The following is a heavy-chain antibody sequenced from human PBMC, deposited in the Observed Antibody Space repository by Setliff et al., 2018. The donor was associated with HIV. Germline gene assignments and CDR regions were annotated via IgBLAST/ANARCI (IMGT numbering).Heavy chain of an antibody. CDR3: ARDDGRSLFLDY. J-gene: IGHJ4*02. V-gene: IGHV3-33*08. D-gene: IGHD1-26*01. Sequence: LRLSCAASGFTFSSYGMHWVRQAPGKGLEWVAVIWYDGSNKYYADSVKGRFTISRDNAKNSLFLQMSSLRADDTAIYYCARDDGRSLFLDYWGQGTLVTVSS. CDR2: IWYDGSNK. CDR1: GFTFSSYG.